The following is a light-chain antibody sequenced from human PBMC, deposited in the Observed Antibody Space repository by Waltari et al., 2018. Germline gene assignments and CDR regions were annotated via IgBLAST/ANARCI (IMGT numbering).Light chain of an antibody. CDR3: QQYYSTPPT. CDR1: QRVGSSS. CDR2: RPS. V-gene: IGKV3-20*01. J-gene: IGKJ1*01. Sequence: EIVLTQSPATASLSPGERVTLSCRARQRVGSSSLAWYQQKPRQASRLVIYRPSMRGTVIPDWFSGSWSGKDFTLTISSLQAEDVAVYYCQQYYSTPPTFGQGTKVEIK.